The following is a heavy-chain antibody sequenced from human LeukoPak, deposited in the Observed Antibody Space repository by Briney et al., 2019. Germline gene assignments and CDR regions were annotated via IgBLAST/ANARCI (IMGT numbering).Heavy chain of an antibody. CDR2: IIPIFGTA. D-gene: IGHD3-22*01. CDR1: GGTFSSYA. V-gene: IGHV1-69*13. J-gene: IGHJ4*02. Sequence: SVKVSCKASGGTFSSYAISWVRQAPGQGLEWMGGIIPIFGTANYAQKFQGRVTITADESTSTAYMELSSLRSEDTAVYYCAAPRTYYYDSSGYFDYWGQGTLVIVSS. CDR3: AAPRTYYYDSSGYFDY.